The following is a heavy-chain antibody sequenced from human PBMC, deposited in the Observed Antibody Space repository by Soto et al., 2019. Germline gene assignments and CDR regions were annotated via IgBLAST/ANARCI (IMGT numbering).Heavy chain of an antibody. D-gene: IGHD3-10*01. V-gene: IGHV3-30*18. Sequence: QVELVESGGGVVQAGRSLRLSCAASGFTINSFAMHWVRQGPGRGLEWVAVISYDGSNEFYVDSVKGRFTISRDNSKNTVFLQMNSLRVEDTAVYYCAKEGGTYGSGSGWWFDSWGQGTLVTVSS. CDR3: AKEGGTYGSGSGWWFDS. CDR1: GFTINSFA. CDR2: ISYDGSNE. J-gene: IGHJ5*01.